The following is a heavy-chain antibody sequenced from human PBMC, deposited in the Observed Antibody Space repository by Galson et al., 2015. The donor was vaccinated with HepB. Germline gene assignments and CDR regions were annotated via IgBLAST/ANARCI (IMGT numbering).Heavy chain of an antibody. CDR2: ISWNSGSI. J-gene: IGHJ4*02. CDR1: GFTFDDYA. Sequence: SLRLSCAASGFTFDDYAMHWVRQAPGKGLEWVSGISWNSGSIGYADSVEGRFTISRDNAKNSLYLQMNSLRAEDTALYYCAKEKAIAAAGISALDYWGQGTLVTVSS. CDR3: AKEKAIAAAGISALDY. D-gene: IGHD6-13*01. V-gene: IGHV3-9*01.